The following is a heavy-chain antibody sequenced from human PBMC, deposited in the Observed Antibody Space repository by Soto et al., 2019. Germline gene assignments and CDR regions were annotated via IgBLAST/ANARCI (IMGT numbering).Heavy chain of an antibody. CDR2: ISGSGGST. Sequence: EVQLLESGGGLVQPGGSLRLSCAASGFTFSSYAMSWVRQAPGKGLEWVSAISGSGGSTYYADSVKGRFTISRDNSWNTLYLQMNSLRAEDTAVYYCAKVRVGCSSTSCYGFDYWGQGTLVTVSS. CDR3: AKVRVGCSSTSCYGFDY. D-gene: IGHD2-2*01. CDR1: GFTFSSYA. V-gene: IGHV3-23*01. J-gene: IGHJ4*02.